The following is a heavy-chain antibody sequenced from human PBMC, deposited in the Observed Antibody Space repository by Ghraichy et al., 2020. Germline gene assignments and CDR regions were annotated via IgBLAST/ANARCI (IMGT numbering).Heavy chain of an antibody. CDR3: ARARIHYYGMDV. V-gene: IGHV4-34*01. J-gene: IGHJ6*02. CDR1: GGSFSGYY. Sequence: SETLSLTCAVYGGSFSGYYWSWIRQPPGKGLEWIGEINHSGSTNYNPSLKSRVTISVDTSKNQFSLKLSSVTAADTAVYYCARARIHYYGMDVWGQGTTVTVSS. CDR2: INHSGST.